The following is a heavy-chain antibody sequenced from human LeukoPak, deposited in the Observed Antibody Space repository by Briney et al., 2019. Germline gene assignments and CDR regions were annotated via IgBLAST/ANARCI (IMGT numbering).Heavy chain of an antibody. CDR2: ISGSGGST. J-gene: IGHJ4*02. CDR3: TKAIVGVSISDY. V-gene: IGHV3-23*01. D-gene: IGHD1-26*01. Sequence: PGRSLRLSCAASGFTFSSYAMHWVRQARGKGLEWVSAISGSGGSTYNADSVKGRFTISRDNSKNTLYLQMNSLRADDTAVYYCTKAIVGVSISDYWGQGTLVTVSS. CDR1: GFTFSSYA.